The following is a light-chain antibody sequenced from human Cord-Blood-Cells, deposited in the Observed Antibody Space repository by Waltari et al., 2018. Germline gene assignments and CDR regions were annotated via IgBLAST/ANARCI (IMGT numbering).Light chain of an antibody. CDR2: KDS. V-gene: IGLV3-25*02. CDR3: QSADSSGTYVV. J-gene: IGLJ2*01. Sequence: SYELTQPPSVSVSPGQTARITCSGDALPKQYAYWYQQKPGQAPVLVINKDSERPSGIPERFSGYSSGTTVTLTISGVQAEDEADYYCQSADSSGTYVVFGGGTKLTVL. CDR1: ALPKQY.